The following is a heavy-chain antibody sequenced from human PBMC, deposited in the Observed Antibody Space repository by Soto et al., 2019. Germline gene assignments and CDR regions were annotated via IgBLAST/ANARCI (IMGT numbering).Heavy chain of an antibody. Sequence: KTSETLSLTCTVSGGSISSGNYYWSWIRQPPGKGLEWIGYIYYSGSTYYNSSLESRVTISVDTSKNQFSLKLSSVTAADTAVYYCAREGVYGGNFRFYAFDIWGQGTMVTVSS. D-gene: IGHD4-17*01. CDR1: GGSISSGNYY. CDR2: IYYSGST. CDR3: AREGVYGGNFRFYAFDI. J-gene: IGHJ3*02. V-gene: IGHV4-30-4*01.